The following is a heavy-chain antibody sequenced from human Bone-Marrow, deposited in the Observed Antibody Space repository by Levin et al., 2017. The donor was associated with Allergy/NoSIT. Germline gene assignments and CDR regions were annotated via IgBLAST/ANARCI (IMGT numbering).Heavy chain of an antibody. CDR3: TRAIGTGSFDY. J-gene: IGHJ4*02. Sequence: ASVKVSCKASGDTFTSQTIHWVRQAPGQSLEWMGWINIGNGNTKSSQRFQDRVTLTRDTSATPAYMELSSLTSEDTSVYYCTRAIGTGSFDYWGQGTLVTVSS. V-gene: IGHV1-3*04. D-gene: IGHD3-10*01. CDR2: INIGNGNT. CDR1: GDTFTSQT.